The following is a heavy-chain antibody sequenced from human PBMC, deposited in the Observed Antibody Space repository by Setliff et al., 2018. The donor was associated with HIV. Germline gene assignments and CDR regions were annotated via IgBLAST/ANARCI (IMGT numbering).Heavy chain of an antibody. V-gene: IGHV3-23*01. CDR1: GFSFRNYA. D-gene: IGHD2-21*01. Sequence: PGGSLRLSCTASGFSFRNYAMSWVRQAPGKGLEWVSAISGRGDNTYYADSVKGRFTISRDNSKDTMFLQMNSVRAEDTAVYYCAKDGEYYDYWGQGTLVTVSS. CDR3: AKDGEYYDY. J-gene: IGHJ4*02. CDR2: ISGRGDNT.